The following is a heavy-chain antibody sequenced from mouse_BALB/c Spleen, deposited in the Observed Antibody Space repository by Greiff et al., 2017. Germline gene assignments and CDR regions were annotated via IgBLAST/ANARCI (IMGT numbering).Heavy chain of an antibody. V-gene: IGHV14-4*02. D-gene: IGHD1-1*01. J-gene: IGHJ2*01. CDR1: GFNIKDYY. CDR2: IDPENGDT. CDR3: AFITTVGFDY. Sequence: VQLQQSGAELVRSGASVKLSCTASGFNIKDYYMHWVKQRPEQGLEWIGWIDPENGDTEYAPKFQGKATMTADTSSNTAYLQLSSLTSEDTAVYYCAFITTVGFDYWGQGTTLTVSS.